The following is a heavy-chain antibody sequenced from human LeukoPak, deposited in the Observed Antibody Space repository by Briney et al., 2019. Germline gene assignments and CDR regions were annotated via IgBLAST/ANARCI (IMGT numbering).Heavy chain of an antibody. CDR2: IKQDGSEK. Sequence: GGSLRLSCAASGFTFSSYWMSWVRQAPGKGLERVANIKQDGSEKYYVDSVKGRFTISRDNAKNSLYLQMNSLRAEDTAVYYCARDVYNLLFDCRGQGTLVTVSS. D-gene: IGHD5-24*01. CDR3: ARDVYNLLFDC. CDR1: GFTFSSYW. V-gene: IGHV3-7*01. J-gene: IGHJ4*02.